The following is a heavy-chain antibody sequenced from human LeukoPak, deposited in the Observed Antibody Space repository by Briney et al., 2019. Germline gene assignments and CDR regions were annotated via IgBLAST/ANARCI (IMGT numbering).Heavy chain of an antibody. Sequence: GASLRLSCAASGFTFSSYAMSWVRQAPGKGLEWVSAISGSGGSTYYVDSVKGRFTISRDNSKNTLYLQMNSLRAEDTAVYYCAMGRVRSWYYYYYGMDVWGQGTTVTVSS. CDR2: ISGSGGST. CDR1: GFTFSSYA. V-gene: IGHV3-23*01. D-gene: IGHD6-13*01. J-gene: IGHJ6*02. CDR3: AMGRVRSWYYYYYGMDV.